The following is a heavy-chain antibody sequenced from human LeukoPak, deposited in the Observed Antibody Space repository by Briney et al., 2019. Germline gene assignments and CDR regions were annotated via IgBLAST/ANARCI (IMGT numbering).Heavy chain of an antibody. J-gene: IGHJ4*02. V-gene: IGHV4-59*01. D-gene: IGHD5-18*01. Sequence: SETLSPTCTVSGGSISSYSWTWIRQPPGKGLEWIGSIYYSGSTNYNPSLKSRVTISVDTSKNQFSLKLSSVTAADTAVYYCARSSPAMVTYWGQGTLVTVSS. CDR3: ARSSPAMVTY. CDR2: IYYSGST. CDR1: GGSISSYS.